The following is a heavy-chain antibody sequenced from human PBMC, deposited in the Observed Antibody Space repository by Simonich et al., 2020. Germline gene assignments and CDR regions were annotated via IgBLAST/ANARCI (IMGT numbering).Heavy chain of an antibody. D-gene: IGHD6-13*01. CDR2: INPNSGGT. CDR1: GYTFTGYY. CDR3: ARSHIAAAGTGYFQH. J-gene: IGHJ1*01. V-gene: IGHV1-2*02. Sequence: QVQLVQSGAEVKKPGASVKVSCKASGYTFTGYYMHWVRQAPGQGLEWVGWINPNSGGTNYAQKFKGRVTMTRDTSISTAYMELSRLRSDDTAVYYCARSHIAAAGTGYFQHWGQGTLVTVSS.